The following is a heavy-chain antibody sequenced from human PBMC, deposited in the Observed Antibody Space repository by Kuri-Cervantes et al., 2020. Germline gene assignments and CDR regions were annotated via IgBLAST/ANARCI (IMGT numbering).Heavy chain of an antibody. V-gene: IGHV3-23*01. J-gene: IGHJ4*02. CDR1: GFTFSSYA. D-gene: IGHD3-22*01. Sequence: GGSLRLSCAASGFTFSSYAMSWVRQAPGKGLEWVSAISGSGGSTYYADSVKGRFTISRVNSKNTLYLQMNSLRAEDTAVYYCAKDQRRITMIVVVITYFDYWGQGTLATVSS. CDR2: ISGSGGST. CDR3: AKDQRRITMIVVVITYFDY.